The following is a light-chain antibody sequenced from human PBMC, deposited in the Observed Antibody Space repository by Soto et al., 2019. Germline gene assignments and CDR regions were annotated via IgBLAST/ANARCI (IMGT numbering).Light chain of an antibody. V-gene: IGLV4-69*01. Sequence: QPVLTQSPSASASLGAAVKLTCTLSSGYSTFAIAWHQQTEKGPRYLMKLKSDGSHTKGDGIPDRFSGSSSGAERYLTISSRQSEDEADYYCQTWGAGIRVFGGGTKLTVL. CDR2: LKSDGSH. J-gene: IGLJ2*01. CDR3: QTWGAGIRV. CDR1: SGYSTFA.